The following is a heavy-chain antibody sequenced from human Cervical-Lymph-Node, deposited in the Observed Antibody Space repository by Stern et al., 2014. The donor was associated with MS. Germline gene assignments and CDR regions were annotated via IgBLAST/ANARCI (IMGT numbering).Heavy chain of an antibody. CDR1: GYKFSNYW. CDR3: ARLIAPGGDAFDI. V-gene: IGHV5-51*01. Sequence: VQLVESGGEVKKPGESLKISCQGSGYKFSNYWIGWVRQVPGKGLEWMGIVWPGDSATTYSPSFPGHVTISAHQSLSTDYLPRISLKASDTAVYYCARLIAPGGDAFDIWGQGTMVTVSS. CDR2: VWPGDSAT. D-gene: IGHD2-21*01. J-gene: IGHJ3*02.